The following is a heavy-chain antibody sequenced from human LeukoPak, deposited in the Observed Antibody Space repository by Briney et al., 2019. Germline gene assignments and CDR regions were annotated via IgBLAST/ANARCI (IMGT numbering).Heavy chain of an antibody. D-gene: IGHD4-17*01. CDR3: ARGRSGYGDYGGDY. CDR2: INHSGST. V-gene: IGHV4-34*01. CDR1: GGSFSGYY. Sequence: SKTLSLTCAVYGGSFSGYYWSWIRQPPGKGLEWIGEINHSGSTNYNPSLKSRVTISVDTSKNQFSLKLSSVTAADTAVYYCARGRSGYGDYGGDYWGQGTLVTVSS. J-gene: IGHJ4*02.